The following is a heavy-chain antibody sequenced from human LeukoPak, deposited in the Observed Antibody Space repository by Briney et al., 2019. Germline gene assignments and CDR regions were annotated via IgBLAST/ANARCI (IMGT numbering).Heavy chain of an antibody. J-gene: IGHJ3*02. D-gene: IGHD2-2*01. Sequence: PGGSLRLSCAASGFTFSSYAMSWVRQAPGKGLEWVSAISGSGGSTYYADSVKGRFTISRDNSKNTLYLQMNSLRAEDTAVYYCAKDVTVVPAAAPLDAFDIWGQGTMVTVSS. CDR2: ISGSGGST. V-gene: IGHV3-23*01. CDR1: GFTFSSYA. CDR3: AKDVTVVPAAAPLDAFDI.